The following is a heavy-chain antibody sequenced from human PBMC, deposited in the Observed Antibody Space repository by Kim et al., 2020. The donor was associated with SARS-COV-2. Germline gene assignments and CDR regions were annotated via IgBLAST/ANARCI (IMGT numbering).Heavy chain of an antibody. CDR3: AGFPTRRGNIVVVPAAFFDY. D-gene: IGHD2-2*01. J-gene: IGHJ4*02. CDR1: GFTFSSYW. CDR2: IKQDGSEK. V-gene: IGHV3-7*03. Sequence: GGSLRLSCAASGFTFSSYWMSWVRQAPGKGLEWVANIKQDGSEKYYVDSVNGRFTISRANAKNSLYLQMNSLRAEDTDVYYCAGFPTRRGNIVVVPAAFFDYWGRGTLVTVPS.